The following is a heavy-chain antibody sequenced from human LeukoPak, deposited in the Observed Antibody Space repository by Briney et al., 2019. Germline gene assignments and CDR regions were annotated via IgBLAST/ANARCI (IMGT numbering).Heavy chain of an antibody. V-gene: IGHV5-51*01. J-gene: IGHJ6*03. Sequence: GESLKISCKGSGYSFTSYWIGWVRQMPGKGLEWMGIIYPGDSDTSYSPSFQGQVTISADKSISTAYLQWSSLKASDTAMYYCARKPGYYYDSSGYQGYMDVWGKGATVTVSS. CDR2: IYPGDSDT. CDR1: GYSFTSYW. CDR3: ARKPGYYYDSSGYQGYMDV. D-gene: IGHD3-22*01.